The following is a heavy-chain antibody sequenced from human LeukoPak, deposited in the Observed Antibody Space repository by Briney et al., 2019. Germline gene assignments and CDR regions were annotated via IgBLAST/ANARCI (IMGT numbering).Heavy chain of an antibody. V-gene: IGHV3-7*03. CDR3: VRGHLWLEN. D-gene: IGHD3-3*02. CDR1: GLTLSNFW. CDR2: INQDGGEK. J-gene: IGHJ4*02. Sequence: GGPLRLSCVASGLTLSNFWMTWVRQAPGKGLEWVATINQDGGEKYYVDSVKGRFIVSRDNAKSSVYLQMDSLRVEETAVYSCVRGHLWLENWGQGTLVTVSS.